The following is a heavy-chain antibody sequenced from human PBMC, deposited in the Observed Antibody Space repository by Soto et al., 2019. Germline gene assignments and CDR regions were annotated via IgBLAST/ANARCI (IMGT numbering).Heavy chain of an antibody. CDR2: IKVDSGYT. D-gene: IGHD3-9*01. V-gene: IGHV1-18*04. CDR3: ATSYDTGFDP. CDR1: GYPFIKYG. Sequence: QLQLVQSAAEVKKPGASVRVSCKAYGYPFIKYGISWIRQAPEQGLEWMGRIKVDSGYTYYAQKFQGRVTMTADTSADTAFMELRSLRLDDTAVYFCATSYDTGFDPWGQGTLVSVSS. J-gene: IGHJ5*02.